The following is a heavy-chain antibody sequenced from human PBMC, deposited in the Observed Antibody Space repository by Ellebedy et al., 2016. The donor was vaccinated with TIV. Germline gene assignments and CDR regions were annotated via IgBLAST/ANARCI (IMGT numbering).Heavy chain of an antibody. V-gene: IGHV3-7*01. CDR1: GFSFSSYW. Sequence: GESLKISCAASGFSFSSYWMSWVRQAPGKGLEWVANINQDGSMKYFVDSVKGRFTLSRDHAKNSLYLQMNSLRAEDTAVYYCATDGSYGDYRSPTHAFVFWGQGTMVSVAS. CDR3: ATDGSYGDYRSPTHAFVF. D-gene: IGHD4-17*01. J-gene: IGHJ3*01. CDR2: INQDGSMK.